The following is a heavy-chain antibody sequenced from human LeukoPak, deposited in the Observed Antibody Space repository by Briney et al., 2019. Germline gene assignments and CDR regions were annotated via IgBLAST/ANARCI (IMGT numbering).Heavy chain of an antibody. Sequence: GESLKISCEGSGYTFTSYWITWVRQIPGKGLEWMGKIDPSDSYTNYSPSFLGHVTISADKSISTAYLQWSSLKASDTAMYYCARHASDNWFDPWGQGTLVTVSS. J-gene: IGHJ5*02. D-gene: IGHD2-2*01. CDR1: GYTFTSYW. CDR2: IDPSDSYT. CDR3: ARHASDNWFDP. V-gene: IGHV5-10-1*01.